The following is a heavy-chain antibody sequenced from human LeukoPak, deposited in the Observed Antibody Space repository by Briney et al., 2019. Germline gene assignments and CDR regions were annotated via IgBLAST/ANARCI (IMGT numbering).Heavy chain of an antibody. J-gene: IGHJ3*02. V-gene: IGHV1-69*13. CDR3: ARSLLRPGQLLSAWYAFDI. CDR2: IIPIFGTA. D-gene: IGHD2-2*01. Sequence: SVKVSCKASGGTFSSYAISWVRQAPGQGLEWMGGIIPIFGTANYAQKFQGRVTITADESTSTAYMELSSLRSEDTAVYYCARSLLRPGQLLSAWYAFDIWGQGTMVTVSS. CDR1: GGTFSSYA.